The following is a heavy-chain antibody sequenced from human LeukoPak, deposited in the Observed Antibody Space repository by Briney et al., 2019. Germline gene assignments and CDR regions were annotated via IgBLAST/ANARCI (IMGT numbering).Heavy chain of an antibody. V-gene: IGHV3-21*01. CDR3: ARDRRGSSYYYYMDV. J-gene: IGHJ6*03. CDR2: ISSSSSYI. Sequence: PGGSLRLSCAASGFTFSSYSMNWVRQAPGKGLEWVSPISSSSSYIYYADSVKGRFTISRDNAKNSLYLQMNSLRAEDTAVYYCARDRRGSSYYYYMDVWGKGTTVTVSS. D-gene: IGHD6-13*01. CDR1: GFTFSSYS.